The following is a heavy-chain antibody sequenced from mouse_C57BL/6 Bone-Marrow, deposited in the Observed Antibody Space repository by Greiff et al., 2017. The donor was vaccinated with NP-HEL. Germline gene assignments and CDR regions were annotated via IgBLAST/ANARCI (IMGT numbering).Heavy chain of an antibody. D-gene: IGHD1-1*01. CDR1: GYSITSDY. V-gene: IGHV3-8*01. J-gene: IGHJ1*03. Sequence: EVQRVESGPGLAKPSQTLSLTCSVTGYSITSDYWNWIRKFPGNKLEYMGYISYSGSTYYNPSLKSRISITRDTSKNQYYLQLNSVTTEDTATYYCARSLSYYGSSYDWYFDVWGTGTTVTVSS. CDR3: ARSLSYYGSSYDWYFDV. CDR2: ISYSGST.